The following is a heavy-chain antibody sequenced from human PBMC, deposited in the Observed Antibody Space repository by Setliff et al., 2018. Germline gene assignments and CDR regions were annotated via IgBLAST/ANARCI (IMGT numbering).Heavy chain of an antibody. CDR1: GYSISSGYI. J-gene: IGHJ5*02. CDR3: AREKGLRGVGWFDP. CDR2: IYHSGST. D-gene: IGHD3-10*01. V-gene: IGHV4-38-2*02. Sequence: PSETLSLTCTVSGYSISSGYIWGWIRQPPGKGLEWMGYIYHSGSTYYNPSLKSRVTILADTSQNQFSLKLTSVPAADTAVYYFAREKGLRGVGWFDPWGLGTLVTVSS.